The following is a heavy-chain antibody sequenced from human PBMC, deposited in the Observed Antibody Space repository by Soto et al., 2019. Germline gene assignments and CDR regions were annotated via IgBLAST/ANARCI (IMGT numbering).Heavy chain of an antibody. CDR3: ARHIGVTGTRGFDY. J-gene: IGHJ4*02. Sequence: QVQLQESGPGLVKPSGTVSLTCAVSGASISDNNWWSWVRQPPGKGLEWIGEVAHWGTTNYNPSLRSRVTISMDKSKNQISLTLSSVTAADSALYYCARHIGVTGTRGFDYWGQGTLVTVSS. D-gene: IGHD6-19*01. CDR2: VAHWGTT. CDR1: GASISDNNW. V-gene: IGHV4-4*02.